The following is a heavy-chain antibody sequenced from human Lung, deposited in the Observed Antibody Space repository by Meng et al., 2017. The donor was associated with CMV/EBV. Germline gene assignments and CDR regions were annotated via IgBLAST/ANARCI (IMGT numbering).Heavy chain of an antibody. D-gene: IGHD6-19*01. CDR1: GGSFSDYY. J-gene: IGHJ4*02. V-gene: IGHV4-34*01. Sequence: GSLRLSCGVYGGSFSDYYWSWIRQPPGKGLEWIGEINHSGSTNYNPSLKSRLTVSIDTSSDQFSLRLTSVTAADTAVYYCARVQWLAYYFDSWGQGTVVTVSS. CDR3: ARVQWLAYYFDS. CDR2: INHSGST.